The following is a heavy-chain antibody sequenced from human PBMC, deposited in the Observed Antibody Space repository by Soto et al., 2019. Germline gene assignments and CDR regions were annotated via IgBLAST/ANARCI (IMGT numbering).Heavy chain of an antibody. J-gene: IGHJ4*02. CDR1: GFTVSSNY. CDR2: IYTAGST. Sequence: PGGSLRLSCAVSGFTVSSNYMSWVRQAPGKGLEWVSLIYTAGSTDYADSVKGRFTISRDNSKNTLSLQMNSLRAEDTAVYFCARSSYSGTYFIDYWGQGTLVTVSS. CDR3: ARSSYSGTYFIDY. D-gene: IGHD1-26*01. V-gene: IGHV3-53*01.